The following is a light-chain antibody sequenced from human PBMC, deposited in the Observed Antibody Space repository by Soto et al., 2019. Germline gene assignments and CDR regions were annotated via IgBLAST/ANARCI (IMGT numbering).Light chain of an antibody. J-gene: IGKJ2*01. CDR2: AAS. CDR3: QQLNSYSYT. Sequence: DIQLTQSPSLLSASVGDRVTITCRASQGISSYLAWYQQKPGKAPKLLIYAASTLQSGVPSRFSGSGSGTEFTLTISSLQPEDFATYYCQQLNSYSYTFGQGTKLESK. CDR1: QGISSY. V-gene: IGKV1-9*01.